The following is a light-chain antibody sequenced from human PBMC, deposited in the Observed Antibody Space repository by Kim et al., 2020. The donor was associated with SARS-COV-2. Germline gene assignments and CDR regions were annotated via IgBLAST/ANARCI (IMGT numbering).Light chain of an antibody. Sequence: VSPGETSTLSCRASQSIDMNLAWYQQKPGQAPRLLVYGASTRATGIPARFSGSGSGTEFTLTITSLQSEDFGVYYCQQYNTWPYTFGQGTKLEI. J-gene: IGKJ2*01. CDR2: GAS. CDR1: QSIDMN. CDR3: QQYNTWPYT. V-gene: IGKV3-15*01.